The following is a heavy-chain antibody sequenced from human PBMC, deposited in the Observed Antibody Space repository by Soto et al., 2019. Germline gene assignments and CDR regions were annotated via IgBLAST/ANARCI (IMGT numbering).Heavy chain of an antibody. D-gene: IGHD3-10*01. CDR1: RGSVSSGSFF. Sequence: QVQLQESGPGLVKPSETLSLSCTVSRGSVSSGSFFWNWIRQPPGKGLEWIGYIYYTGSTNYNPSLKSRLTMSVDTSKNQFSLKLTSVTAADTAVYYCARGHYYGSGSPLWFDPRGQGTLVTVPS. CDR2: IYYTGST. CDR3: ARGHYYGSGSPLWFDP. J-gene: IGHJ5*02. V-gene: IGHV4-61*01.